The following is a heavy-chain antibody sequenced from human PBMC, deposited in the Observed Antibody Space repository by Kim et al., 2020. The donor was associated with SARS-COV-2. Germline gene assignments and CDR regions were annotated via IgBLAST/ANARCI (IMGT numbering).Heavy chain of an antibody. CDR1: GGSFSGYY. Sequence: PSETLSLTCAVYGGSFSGYYWSWIRQPPGKGLEWIGEINHSGSTNYNPSLKSRVTISVDTSKNQFSLKLSSVTAADTAVYYCARKQYSSGWYVDWGQGTLVTVSS. D-gene: IGHD6-19*01. V-gene: IGHV4-34*01. J-gene: IGHJ4*02. CDR3: ARKQYSSGWYVD. CDR2: INHSGST.